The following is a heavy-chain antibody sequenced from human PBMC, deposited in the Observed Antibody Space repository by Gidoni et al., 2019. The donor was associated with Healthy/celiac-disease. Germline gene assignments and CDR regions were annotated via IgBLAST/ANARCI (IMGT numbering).Heavy chain of an antibody. V-gene: IGHV5-51*01. D-gene: IGHD4-17*01. J-gene: IGHJ4*02. CDR2: IYPGDADT. CDR3: ARQIDYGGPFDY. Sequence: EVQLVQSGAEVRKPGESLKISCMGSGYRFTSYCLGWLRQMRGKGLEWRGSIYPGDADTRYSPSFQGEVTITADKSISTAYLQWSSLKDSGTAMYDCARQIDYGGPFDYWGQGTLVTVSS. CDR1: GYRFTSYC.